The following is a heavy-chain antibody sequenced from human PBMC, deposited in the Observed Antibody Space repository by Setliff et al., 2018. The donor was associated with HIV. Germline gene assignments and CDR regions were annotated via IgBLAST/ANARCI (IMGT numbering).Heavy chain of an antibody. D-gene: IGHD3-10*01. CDR1: DDSIGSSSYY. CDR3: ARWHPPYGFWEEDY. V-gene: IGHV4-39*01. Sequence: SETLSLTCTVSDDSIGSSSYYWAWIRQPPGRGLEWIGNIYYSGSTYYNPSLKTRVTISVDGSKNQFSLKLKSVTAADTAVYYCARWHPPYGFWEEDYWGQGTLVTVSS. CDR2: IYYSGST. J-gene: IGHJ4*02.